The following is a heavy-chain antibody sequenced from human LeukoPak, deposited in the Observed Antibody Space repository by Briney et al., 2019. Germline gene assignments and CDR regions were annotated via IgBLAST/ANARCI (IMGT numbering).Heavy chain of an antibody. J-gene: IGHJ4*02. V-gene: IGHV3-74*01. CDR1: GFTLCNYW. D-gene: IGHD6-13*01. CDR3: VGAAADTTPRP. CDR2: VSNDGSST. Sequence: PGGSLRLSCAASGFTLCNYWLHWVRQGPGNGLVGGSRVSNDGSSTAYADSVRGRFTISRDNAKNTLYLQMNSLRAEDTAVYYCVGAAADTTPRPWGQGALVTVSS.